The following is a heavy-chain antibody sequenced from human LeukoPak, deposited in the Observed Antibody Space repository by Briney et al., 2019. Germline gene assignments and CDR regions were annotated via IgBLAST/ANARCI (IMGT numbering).Heavy chain of an antibody. D-gene: IGHD6-19*01. V-gene: IGHV1-3*01. CDR2: IHADSGNT. CDR3: TIGLAGDWDAFDI. Sequence: GASVKVSCEPSGYTFTTCAVHWVRQAPGQRLEWMGWIHADSGNTKYSQKLQGRVAIARDTSASTIYMELTSLRIEDTAVYFCTIGLAGDWDAFDIWGLGTMVTVSS. CDR1: GYTFTTCA. J-gene: IGHJ3*02.